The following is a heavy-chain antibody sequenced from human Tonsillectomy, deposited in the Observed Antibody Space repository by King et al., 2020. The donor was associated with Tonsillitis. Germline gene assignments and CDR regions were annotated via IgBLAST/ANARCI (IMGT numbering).Heavy chain of an antibody. CDR1: GFTFRNFD. V-gene: IGHV3-21*01. Sequence: VQLVEYGGGLVKPGGSLRLSCAASGFTFRNFDMNWVRQAPGKGLEWVSSISTSSRYIHYADPVKGRFTVSRAKAGNSMFLQMNSLSVEDTAVYYCAKDKGADYYDSSRGAFDIWGKGTTVTVSS. D-gene: IGHD3-22*01. CDR2: ISTSSRYI. CDR3: AKDKGADYYDSSRGAFDI. J-gene: IGHJ3*02.